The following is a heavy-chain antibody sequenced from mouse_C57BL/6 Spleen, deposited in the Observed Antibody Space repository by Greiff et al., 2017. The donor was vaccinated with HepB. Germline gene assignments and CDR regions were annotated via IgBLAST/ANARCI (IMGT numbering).Heavy chain of an antibody. J-gene: IGHJ3*01. CDR2: INPSSGYT. CDR3: ARTLYYDYDRASY. D-gene: IGHD2-4*01. Sequence: VQLQQSGAELARPGASVKMSCKASGYTFTSYTMHWVKQRPGQGLEWIGYINPSSGYTKYNQKFKDKATLTADKSSSTAYMQLSSLTAEDSAVYYGARTLYYDYDRASYWGQGTLVTVSA. CDR1: GYTFTSYT. V-gene: IGHV1-4*01.